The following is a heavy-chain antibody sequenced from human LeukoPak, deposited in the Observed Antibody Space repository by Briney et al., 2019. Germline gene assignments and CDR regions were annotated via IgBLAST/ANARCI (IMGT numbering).Heavy chain of an antibody. J-gene: IGHJ4*02. CDR3: ARDGGYYGSGSYYNPSY. CDR1: GFTFSSYA. D-gene: IGHD3-10*01. V-gene: IGHV3-30-3*01. Sequence: GRSLRLSCAASGFTFSSYAMHRVRQAPGKGLEWVAVISYDGSNKYYADSVKGRFTISRDDSKNTLYLQMNSLRAEDTAVYYCARDGGYYGSGSYYNPSYWGQGTLVTVSS. CDR2: ISYDGSNK.